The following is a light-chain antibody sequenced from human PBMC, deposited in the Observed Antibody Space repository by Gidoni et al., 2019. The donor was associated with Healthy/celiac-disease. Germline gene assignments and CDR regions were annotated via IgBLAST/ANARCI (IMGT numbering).Light chain of an antibody. CDR3: QQYAGT. J-gene: IGKJ2*01. V-gene: IGKV3-20*01. Sequence: EIVLTQSPGTLSLSPGERATLSCRASQSVSSSYLAWYQQKPGQAPRLLIYGASSRATGIPDRFSGSGSGTEFTLTISRLEPEDFAVDYCQQYAGTFGQGTKLEIK. CDR2: GAS. CDR1: QSVSSSY.